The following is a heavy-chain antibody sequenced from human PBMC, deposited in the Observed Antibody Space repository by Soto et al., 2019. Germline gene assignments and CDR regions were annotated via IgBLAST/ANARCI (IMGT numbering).Heavy chain of an antibody. CDR2: ISYDGSNK. CDR1: GFTFSSYA. D-gene: IGHD1-26*01. V-gene: IGHV3-30*03. Sequence: PGRSLRLSCAASGFTFSSYAMSWVRQAPGKGLEWVAVISYDGSNKYYADSVKGRFTISRDNAKNTLYLQMDSLRAEDTALYYCTRGIRGSSGLCDYWGQGTLVTVS. J-gene: IGHJ4*02. CDR3: TRGIRGSSGLCDY.